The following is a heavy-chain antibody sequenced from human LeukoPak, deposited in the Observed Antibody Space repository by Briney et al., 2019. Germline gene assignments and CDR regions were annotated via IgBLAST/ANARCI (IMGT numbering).Heavy chain of an antibody. CDR2: IKQDEGEK. J-gene: IGHJ6*03. V-gene: IGHV3-7*01. D-gene: IGHD2-2*01. CDR3: ARVGCSSTTCYALGDPGYYYYMDV. CDR1: GFTFGDYA. Sequence: GGSLRLSCTASGFTFGDYAMTWVRQALGKGLEWVANIKQDEGEKYYVDSVKGRFTISRDNAKNSLYLQMNSLRAEDTAVYYCARVGCSSTTCYALGDPGYYYYMDVWGKGTTVTVSS.